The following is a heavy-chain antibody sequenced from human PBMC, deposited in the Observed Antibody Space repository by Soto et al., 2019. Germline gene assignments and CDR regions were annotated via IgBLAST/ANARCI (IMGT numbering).Heavy chain of an antibody. Sequence: GSLRLSCTVSGGSISSSSYYWGWIRQPPGKGLEWIGSIYYSGSTYYNPSLKSRVTISVDTSKNQFSLKLSSVTAADTAVYYCARAQAVTRGFDYWGQGTLVTVSS. CDR2: IYYSGST. V-gene: IGHV4-39*07. CDR1: GGSISSSSYY. D-gene: IGHD3-10*01. CDR3: ARAQAVTRGFDY. J-gene: IGHJ4*02.